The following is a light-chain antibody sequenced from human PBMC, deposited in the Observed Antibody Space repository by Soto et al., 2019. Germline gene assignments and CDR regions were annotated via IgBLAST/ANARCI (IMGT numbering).Light chain of an antibody. Sequence: EVMLTQSPGTLSLSPGERATLSCRASQSVSSNYLAWYQQKSGQAPRLLIYGASNRATGIPDRFSGSGSGTDDTLTIRRLEPEDFAVYYCQQYDTSPRTFGQGTKVEFK. J-gene: IGKJ1*01. CDR2: GAS. CDR1: QSVSSNY. CDR3: QQYDTSPRT. V-gene: IGKV3-20*01.